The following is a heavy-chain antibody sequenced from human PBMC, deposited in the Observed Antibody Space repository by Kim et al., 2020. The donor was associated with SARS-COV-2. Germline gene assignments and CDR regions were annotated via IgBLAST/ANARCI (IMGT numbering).Heavy chain of an antibody. J-gene: IGHJ4*02. D-gene: IGHD4-17*01. Sequence: SGGTTYYADSVKGRITITSDNSKNTLYLQMNSRRAEDTAVYYWAGRGHTVWGQGTLVTVSS. V-gene: IGHV3-66*01. CDR3: AGRGHTV. CDR2: SGGTT.